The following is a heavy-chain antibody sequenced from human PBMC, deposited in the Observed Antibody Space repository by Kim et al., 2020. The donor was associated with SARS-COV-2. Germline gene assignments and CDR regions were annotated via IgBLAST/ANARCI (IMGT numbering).Heavy chain of an antibody. J-gene: IGHJ4*02. CDR1: GGSISSSSYY. Sequence: SETLSLTCTVSGGSISSSSYYWGWIRQSPGKGLEWIGSIYYSGSTYYNPSLKSRVTISVDTSKNQFSLKLSSVTAADTAVYYCARHAIVGWELPYYFDYWGQGTLVTVSS. CDR3: ARHAIVGWELPYYFDY. V-gene: IGHV4-39*01. CDR2: IYYSGST. D-gene: IGHD1-26*01.